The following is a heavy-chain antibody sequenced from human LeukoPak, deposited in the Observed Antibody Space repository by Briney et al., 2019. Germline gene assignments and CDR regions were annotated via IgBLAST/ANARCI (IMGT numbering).Heavy chain of an antibody. J-gene: IGHJ4*02. D-gene: IGHD5-12*01. CDR1: GFTFMSYE. CDR3: AREAGYSEFAN. V-gene: IGHV3-48*03. CDR2: ISSSGSSI. Sequence: GGSLRLSHSPWGFTFMSYEVNSVRQAPGKGREWVSYISSSGSSIYHADSVKGRLTISRDHAKNSLYLQMNSRSGEAPAVYYSAREAGYSEFANWGQGTLVTVSS.